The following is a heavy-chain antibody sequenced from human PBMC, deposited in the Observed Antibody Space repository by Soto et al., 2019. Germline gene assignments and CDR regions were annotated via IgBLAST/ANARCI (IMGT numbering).Heavy chain of an antibody. CDR3: ARVTGRYYYGMDV. Sequence: QVQLQQWGAGLLKPSETLSLTCAVYGASFSGYYWSWIRQPPGKGLEWIGEINHSGSTNYNPSLKSRVTISVDTSKNQFSLKQSSVTAADTAVYYCARVTGRYYYGMDVWGQGTTVTVSS. V-gene: IGHV4-34*01. CDR1: GASFSGYY. CDR2: INHSGST. J-gene: IGHJ6*02.